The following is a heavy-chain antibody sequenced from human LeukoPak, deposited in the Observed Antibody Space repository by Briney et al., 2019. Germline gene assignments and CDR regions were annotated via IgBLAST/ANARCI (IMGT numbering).Heavy chain of an antibody. J-gene: IGHJ4*02. CDR1: GFTVSSNY. V-gene: IGHV3-53*01. D-gene: IGHD6-13*01. CDR2: IYSGGST. Sequence: PGGSLRLSCAASGFTVSSNYMSWVRQAPGKGLEWVSVIYSGGSTYYADSVKGRFTISRDNSKNTLYLQMNSLRAEDTAVYYCARSPVRDSSSWYTSLFDYWGQGTLVTVSS. CDR3: ARSPVRDSSSWYTSLFDY.